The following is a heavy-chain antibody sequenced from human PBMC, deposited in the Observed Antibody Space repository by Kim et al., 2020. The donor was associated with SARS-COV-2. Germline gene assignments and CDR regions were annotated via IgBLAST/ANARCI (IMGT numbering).Heavy chain of an antibody. J-gene: IGHJ3*02. CDR3: VTSGTFWAPRTEAFYI. CDR2: IRINTNTI. V-gene: IGHV3-11*01. Sequence: GGSLRLSCAASGFTFSDYYMSWIRQAPGKGLEWISYIRINTNTIYYADSVRGRFTISRDNTKNSLYLQMNRLRVDDTAMYYCVTSGTFWAPRTEAFYIWGRGTMVTVSS. D-gene: IGHD1-26*01. CDR1: GFTFSDYY.